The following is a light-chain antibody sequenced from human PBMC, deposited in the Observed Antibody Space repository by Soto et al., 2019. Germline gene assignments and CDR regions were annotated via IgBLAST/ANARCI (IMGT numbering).Light chain of an antibody. CDR3: QQYGSSPH. J-gene: IGKJ2*01. Sequence: EIVLTQSPGTLSLSPGERATLSCRASQSVSGSYLAWYQQKPGQAPRLLIYGASSRATGIPDRFSGSGSGTDFTLTISRLEPEDFAVYYCQQYGSSPHFGQGTKLEIK. V-gene: IGKV3-20*01. CDR2: GAS. CDR1: QSVSGSY.